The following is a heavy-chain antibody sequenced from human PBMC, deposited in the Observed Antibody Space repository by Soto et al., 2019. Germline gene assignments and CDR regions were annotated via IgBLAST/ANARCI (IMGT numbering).Heavy chain of an antibody. CDR3: ARDYYDSSGYYYEAY. CDR2: ISSSSSYI. V-gene: IGHV3-21*01. Sequence: GGSLRLSCAASGFTFDDYAMHWVRQAPGKGLEWASSISSSSSYIYYADSVKGRFTISRDNAKNSLYLQMNSLRAEDTAVYYCARDYYDSSGYYYEAYWGQGTLVTVSS. D-gene: IGHD3-22*01. CDR1: GFTFDDYA. J-gene: IGHJ4*02.